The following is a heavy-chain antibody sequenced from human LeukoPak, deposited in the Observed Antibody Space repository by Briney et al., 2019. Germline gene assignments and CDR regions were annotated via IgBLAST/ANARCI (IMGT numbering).Heavy chain of an antibody. J-gene: IGHJ4*02. CDR3: ARGRYFDPPDY. V-gene: IGHV3-23*01. Sequence: GGSLRLSCAASGFTFSSYWMSWVRQAPGKGLEWVSGISGSGGSTYYADSVKGRFTISRDNSKNTLYLQMNSLRAEDTAVYYCARGRYFDPPDYWGQGTLVTVSS. CDR1: GFTFSSYW. D-gene: IGHD3-9*01. CDR2: ISGSGGST.